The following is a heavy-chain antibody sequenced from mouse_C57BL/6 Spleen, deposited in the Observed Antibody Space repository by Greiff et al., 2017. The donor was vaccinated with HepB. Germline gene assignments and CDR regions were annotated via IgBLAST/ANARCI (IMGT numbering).Heavy chain of an antibody. CDR2: INPNYGTT. CDR1: GYSFTDYN. CDR3: ARNSNYGSSLYWYFDV. D-gene: IGHD1-1*01. Sequence: EVQLQQSGPELVKPGASVKISCKASGYSFTDYNMNWVKQSNGKSLEWIGVINPNYGTTSYNQKFKGKATLTVDQSSSTAYMQLNSLTSEDSAVYYCARNSNYGSSLYWYFDVWGTGTTVTVSS. V-gene: IGHV1-39*01. J-gene: IGHJ1*03.